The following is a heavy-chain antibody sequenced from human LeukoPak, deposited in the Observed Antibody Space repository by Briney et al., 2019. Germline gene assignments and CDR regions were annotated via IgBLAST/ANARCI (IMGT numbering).Heavy chain of an antibody. CDR3: ARDGQGYYYDSSGTSVYYYYYYMDV. CDR2: INPNSGGT. D-gene: IGHD3-22*01. CDR1: SYTFTSYG. V-gene: IGHV1-2*02. J-gene: IGHJ6*03. Sequence: ASVKVSCKASSYTFTSYGISWVRQAPGQGLEWMGWINPNSGGTNYAQKFQGRVTMTRDTSSSTAYMELSRLRSDDTAMYYCARDGQGYYYDSSGTSVYYYYYYMDVWGKGTTVTVSS.